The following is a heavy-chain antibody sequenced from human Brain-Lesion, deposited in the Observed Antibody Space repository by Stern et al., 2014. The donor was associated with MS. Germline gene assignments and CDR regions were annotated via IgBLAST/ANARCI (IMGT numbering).Heavy chain of an antibody. CDR3: ARDKEDTNMAFRYFDN. CDR2: IYTTGST. D-gene: IGHD5-18*01. J-gene: IGHJ4*02. V-gene: IGHV4-61*02. CDR1: GGSVGSGSYD. Sequence: QVQLQESGPGLVKPSQTLSLTCTVSGGSVGSGSYDWSWIRQPAGKGLAWIGRIYTTGSTYYNPSLKSRVSISIDTSKNQFSLKLTSVTAADTAVYYCARDKEDTNMAFRYFDNWGQGTLVTVSS.